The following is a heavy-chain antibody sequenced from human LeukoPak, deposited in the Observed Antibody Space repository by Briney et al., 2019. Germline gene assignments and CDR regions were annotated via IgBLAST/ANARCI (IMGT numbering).Heavy chain of an antibody. CDR2: ICYSGST. D-gene: IGHD1-14*01. J-gene: IGHJ4*02. Sequence: SETLSLTRTVSGGSISSSSYYWGWIRQPPGKGLEWIGSICYSGSTYYNPSLKSRVTISVDTSKNQFSLKLSSVTAADTAVYYCARINLLYYFDYWGQGTLVTVSS. CDR1: GGSISSSSYY. CDR3: ARINLLYYFDY. V-gene: IGHV4-39*01.